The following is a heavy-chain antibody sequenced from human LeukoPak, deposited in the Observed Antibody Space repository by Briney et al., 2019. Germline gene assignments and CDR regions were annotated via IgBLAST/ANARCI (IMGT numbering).Heavy chain of an antibody. D-gene: IGHD3-10*01. CDR2: ISVYNGNT. Sequence: ASVKVSCKASGYSFTTYGISWVRQAPGQGLEWMGWISVYNGNTNYAQKLHDRITMTTDTSTSTAYMELRSLRSDDTAVYYCARDKGSGSPFDYWGQGTLVTV. CDR3: ARDKGSGSPFDY. CDR1: GYSFTTYG. V-gene: IGHV1-18*01. J-gene: IGHJ4*02.